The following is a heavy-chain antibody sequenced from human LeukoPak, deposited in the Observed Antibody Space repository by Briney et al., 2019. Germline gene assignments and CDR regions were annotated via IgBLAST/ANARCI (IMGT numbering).Heavy chain of an antibody. Sequence: GASVKVSCKASGYTFTSYGISWVRQAPGQGLEWMGWISAYNGNTNYAQKFQGRVTMTTDTSTTTAYMELRSLRSDDTAVYYCAREGSVVATYNWFDPWGQGTLVTVSS. CDR3: AREGSVVATYNWFDP. CDR2: ISAYNGNT. V-gene: IGHV1-18*01. D-gene: IGHD5-12*01. CDR1: GYTFTSYG. J-gene: IGHJ5*02.